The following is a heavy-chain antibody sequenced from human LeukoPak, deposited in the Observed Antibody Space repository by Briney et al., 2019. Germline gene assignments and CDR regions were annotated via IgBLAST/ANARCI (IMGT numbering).Heavy chain of an antibody. D-gene: IGHD5-18*01. J-gene: IGHJ4*02. CDR1: GYTFTSYG. CDR3: ARGLGRTLMVTRGGVHFDY. Sequence: ASVKVSCKASGYTFTSYGISWVRQAPGQGLEWMGWISAYNGNTNYAQKLQGRVTITADKSTSTAYMELSSLRSEDTAVYYCARGLGRTLMVTRGGVHFDYWGQGTLVTVSS. CDR2: ISAYNGNT. V-gene: IGHV1-18*01.